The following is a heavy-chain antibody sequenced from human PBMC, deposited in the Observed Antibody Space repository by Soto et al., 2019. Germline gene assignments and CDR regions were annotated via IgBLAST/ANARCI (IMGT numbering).Heavy chain of an antibody. D-gene: IGHD6-19*01. CDR3: AKDRVQWLPPLHWFDP. V-gene: IGHV3-23*01. CDR2: ISGSGGST. Sequence: EVQLLESGGGLVQPGGSLRLSCAASGFTFSSYAMSWVRQAPGKGLEWVSAISGSGGSTYYADSVKGRFTISRDNSKNTLYLQMNSLRAEDTAVYYCAKDRVQWLPPLHWFDPWGQGTLVTVSS. CDR1: GFTFSSYA. J-gene: IGHJ5*02.